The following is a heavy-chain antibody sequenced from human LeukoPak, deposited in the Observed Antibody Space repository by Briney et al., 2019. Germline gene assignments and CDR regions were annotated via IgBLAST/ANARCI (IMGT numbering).Heavy chain of an antibody. CDR1: GYTFTSYD. V-gene: IGHV1-2*02. J-gene: IGHJ4*02. D-gene: IGHD3-16*02. Sequence: GASVKVSCKASGYTFTSYDINWVRQATGQGLEWMGWINPNSGGTNYAQKFQGRVTMTRDTSISTAYMELSRLRSDDTAVYYCAGVWGSYRYTGFDYWGQGTLVTVSS. CDR3: AGVWGSYRYTGFDY. CDR2: INPNSGGT.